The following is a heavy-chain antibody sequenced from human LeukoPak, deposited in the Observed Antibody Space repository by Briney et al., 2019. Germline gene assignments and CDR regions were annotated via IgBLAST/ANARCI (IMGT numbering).Heavy chain of an antibody. D-gene: IGHD6-13*01. CDR2: INPDGTGT. Sequence: PGGSLRLSCAASGFMFSDFWMFWVRQAPGKGLVWVSQINPDGTGTNYGDSAKGRFTVSRDNVKNTMFLQMNGLTVEDTAVYFCARGTAETAGIDYWGQGTLVSVSA. V-gene: IGHV3-74*01. CDR3: ARGTAETAGIDY. CDR1: GFMFSDFW. J-gene: IGHJ4*02.